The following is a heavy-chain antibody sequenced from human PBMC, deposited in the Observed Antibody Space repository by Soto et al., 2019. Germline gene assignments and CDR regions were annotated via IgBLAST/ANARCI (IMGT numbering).Heavy chain of an antibody. V-gene: IGHV4-59*08. CDR3: ARHGATVTTFGYYYYMDV. Sequence: SETLSLTCTVSGGSISSYYWSWIRQPPGKGLEWIGYIYYSGSTNYNPSLKSRVTISVDTSKNQFSLKLSSVTAADTAVYYCARHGATVTTFGYYYYMDVWGKGTTVTVSS. J-gene: IGHJ6*03. CDR2: IYYSGST. CDR1: GGSISSYY. D-gene: IGHD4-17*01.